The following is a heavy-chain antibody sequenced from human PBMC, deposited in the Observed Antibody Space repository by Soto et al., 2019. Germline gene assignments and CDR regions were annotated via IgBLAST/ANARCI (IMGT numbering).Heavy chain of an antibody. J-gene: IGHJ6*02. CDR1: GFTFSSYA. Sequence: EVQLLESGGGLVQPGGSLRLSCAASGFTFSSYAMSWVRQAPGKGLEWVSAISGSGGSTYCAASVKGRFTISRDNSKNTLYLQMNSLRAEDTAVYYCANALPGGLYYGMDVWGQGTTVTVSS. D-gene: IGHD3-10*01. V-gene: IGHV3-23*01. CDR3: ANALPGGLYYGMDV. CDR2: ISGSGGST.